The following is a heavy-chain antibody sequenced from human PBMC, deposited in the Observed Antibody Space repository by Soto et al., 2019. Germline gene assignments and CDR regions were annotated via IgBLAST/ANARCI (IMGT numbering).Heavy chain of an antibody. Sequence: ASETLSLTCTVSGGSISSSSYYWGWIRQPQGKGLEWIGSIYYSGSTYYNPSLKSRVTISVDTSKNQFSLKLSSVTAADTAVYYCASLPFVHYYDSSGYPTDDYWGQGTLVTVSS. D-gene: IGHD3-22*01. CDR1: GGSISSSSYY. CDR2: IYYSGST. CDR3: ASLPFVHYYDSSGYPTDDY. V-gene: IGHV4-39*01. J-gene: IGHJ4*02.